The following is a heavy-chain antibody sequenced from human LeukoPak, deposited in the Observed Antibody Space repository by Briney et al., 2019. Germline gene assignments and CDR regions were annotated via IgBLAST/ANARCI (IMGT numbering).Heavy chain of an antibody. J-gene: IGHJ2*01. CDR3: AKVPLDRNIPWTDWYFDL. CDR1: GYTFTGYY. CDR2: INPNSGGT. D-gene: IGHD2-2*02. V-gene: IGHV1-2*02. Sequence: ASVKVSCKASGYTFTGYYMHWVRQAPGQGLEWMGWINPNSGGTNYAQKFQGRVTMTRDTSISTAYMELSRLRSDDTAVYYCAKVPLDRNIPWTDWYFDLWGRGTLVTVSS.